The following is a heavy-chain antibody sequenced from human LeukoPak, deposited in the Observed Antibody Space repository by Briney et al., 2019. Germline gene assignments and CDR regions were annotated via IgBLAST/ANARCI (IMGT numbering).Heavy chain of an antibody. CDR3: ARSPYDYGDYVGFFYYMDV. Sequence: SETLSLTCAVYGGSFSGYYWSWIRQPPGKGLEWIGSIYYSGSTYYNPSLKSRVTMSVDTSHYHFSLKLSSVTAADTAVYYCARSPYDYGDYVGFFYYMDVWGKGTTVTISS. CDR2: IYYSGST. D-gene: IGHD4-17*01. CDR1: GGSFSGYY. J-gene: IGHJ6*03. V-gene: IGHV4-34*01.